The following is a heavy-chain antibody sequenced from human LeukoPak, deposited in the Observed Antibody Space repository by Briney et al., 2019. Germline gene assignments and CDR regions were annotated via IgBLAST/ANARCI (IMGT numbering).Heavy chain of an antibody. Sequence: PGGSLRLSCVVSGFTFRKYWMHWVRQAPGQGLVWVSHIDGDGSRTSYADSVKGRFTISRDNAKNTLYLQMNSLRAEDTAVYYCASSIVSVPAATRDYWGQGTLVIVSS. J-gene: IGHJ4*02. CDR2: IDGDGSRT. CDR3: ASSIVSVPAATRDY. D-gene: IGHD2-2*01. CDR1: GFTFRKYW. V-gene: IGHV3-74*01.